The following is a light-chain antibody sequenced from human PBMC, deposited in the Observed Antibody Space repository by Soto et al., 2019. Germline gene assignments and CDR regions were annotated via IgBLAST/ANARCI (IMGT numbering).Light chain of an antibody. CDR2: SAS. Sequence: DIQLTQSPSTLSASVGDRVTLTCRASQSLNTRLAWYQQRPGKAPKLLIYSASTLQSGVPSRFSGSGSETDFTLTISSLQPEDFATYYCQQGYSAPWTFGQGTKVDIK. CDR3: QQGYSAPWT. CDR1: QSLNTR. J-gene: IGKJ1*01. V-gene: IGKV1-39*01.